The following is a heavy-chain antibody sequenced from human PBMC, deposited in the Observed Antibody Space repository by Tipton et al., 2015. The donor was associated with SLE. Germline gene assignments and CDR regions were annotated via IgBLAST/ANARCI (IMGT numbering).Heavy chain of an antibody. V-gene: IGHV4-61*09. D-gene: IGHD1-1*01. Sequence: TLSLTCTVSGGSISSGSYYWTWIRQPAGKGLEWIGYIYTSGSTNYNPSLKSRVTISVDTSKNQFSLKLTSVTAADTAVYYCARASRPISWFDPGAREPWSPSPQ. J-gene: IGHJ5*02. CDR1: GGSISSGSYY. CDR3: ARASRPISWFDP. CDR2: IYTSGST.